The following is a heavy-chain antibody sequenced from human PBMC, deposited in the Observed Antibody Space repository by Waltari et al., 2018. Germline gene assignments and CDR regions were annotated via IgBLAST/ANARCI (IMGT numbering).Heavy chain of an antibody. Sequence: QLQLQVSGPGLVKPSETLSLTCTVSGGSISSSSYYWGWIRQPPGKGLEWIGGIYYSGSTYYNPSLNGRVTISVDTSKNQFSLKLSSVTAADTAVYYCARRFSGIDYWGQGTLVTVSS. CDR3: ARRFSGIDY. D-gene: IGHD3-10*01. V-gene: IGHV4-39*01. CDR2: IYYSGST. CDR1: GGSISSSSYY. J-gene: IGHJ4*02.